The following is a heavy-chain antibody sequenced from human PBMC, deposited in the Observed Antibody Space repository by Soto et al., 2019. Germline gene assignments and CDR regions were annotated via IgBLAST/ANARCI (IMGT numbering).Heavy chain of an antibody. V-gene: IGHV1-18*01. D-gene: IGHD2-8*01. CDR1: GYTFTSYG. Sequence: ASVKVSCKASGYTFTSYGISWVRQAPGQGLEWMGWISAYNGNTNYAQRLQGRVTMTTDTSTSTAYMELRSLRSDDTAVYYCARDYRKSIVLMVYATFDPWGQGTLVTVSS. J-gene: IGHJ5*02. CDR3: ARDYRKSIVLMVYATFDP. CDR2: ISAYNGNT.